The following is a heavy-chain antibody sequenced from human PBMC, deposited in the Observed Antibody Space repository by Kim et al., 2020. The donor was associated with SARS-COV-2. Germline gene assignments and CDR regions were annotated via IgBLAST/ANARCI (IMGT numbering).Heavy chain of an antibody. CDR2: INPSGGST. Sequence: ASVKVSCKASGYTFTSYYMHWVRQAPGQGLEWMGIINPSGGSTSYAQKFQGRVTMTRDTSTSTVYMELSSLRSEDTAVYYCARGTVWWLPTRYYSYYGMDVWGQGTTVTVSS. D-gene: IGHD5-12*01. CDR1: GYTFTSYY. V-gene: IGHV1-46*01. J-gene: IGHJ6*02. CDR3: ARGTVWWLPTRYYSYYGMDV.